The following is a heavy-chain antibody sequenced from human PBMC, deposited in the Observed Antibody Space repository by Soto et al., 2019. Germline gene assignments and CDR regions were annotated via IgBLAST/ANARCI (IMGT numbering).Heavy chain of an antibody. J-gene: IGHJ4*02. CDR1: GLTVCSYR. CDR3: AKDTAVAGTSDY. D-gene: IGHD6-19*01. V-gene: IGHV3-30*18. CDR2: ISYDGSNK. Sequence: LSEEARGLTVCSYRMSRDRQAPGKGLEWVAVISYDGSNKYYADSVKGRFTISRDNSKNTLYLQMNSLRAEDTAVYYCAKDTAVAGTSDYWGQGTLVTVSS.